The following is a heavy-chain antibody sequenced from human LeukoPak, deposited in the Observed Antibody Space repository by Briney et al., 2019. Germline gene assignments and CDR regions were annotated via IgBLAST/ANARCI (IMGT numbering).Heavy chain of an antibody. V-gene: IGHV3-21*01. Sequence: GGSLRLSCAASGFTFSTHGMSWVRPAPGKGLEWVSFVSTGATFMYYADSVKGRFTISRDDAKNSLYLQMNSLRVEDTAIYYCARAAPGFGSYSFSWYTPFDYWGQGTLLTVSS. CDR2: VSTGATFM. CDR1: GFTFSTHG. CDR3: ARAAPGFGSYSFSWYTPFDY. D-gene: IGHD6-13*01. J-gene: IGHJ4*02.